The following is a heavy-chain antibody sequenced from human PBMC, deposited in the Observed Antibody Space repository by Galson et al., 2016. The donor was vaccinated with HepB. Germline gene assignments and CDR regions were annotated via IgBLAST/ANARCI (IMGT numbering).Heavy chain of an antibody. J-gene: IGHJ5*02. CDR1: GYSFTNYW. D-gene: IGHD3-10*01. Sequence: QSGAEVKKPGESLRISCKTSGYSFTNYWIGWVRQMPGKGLEWMGIIYTFDSDTKYSPSFQGHVTIPVDRSISTAYLQWSSLKASDTAMYYCAGEGSYDHGRDWFDPWGQGTLVTVSS. CDR2: IYTFDSDT. CDR3: AGEGSYDHGRDWFDP. V-gene: IGHV5-51*01.